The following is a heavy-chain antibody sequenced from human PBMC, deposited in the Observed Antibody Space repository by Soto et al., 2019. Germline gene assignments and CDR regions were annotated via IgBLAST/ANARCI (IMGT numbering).Heavy chain of an antibody. CDR1: GGTFSSYA. CDR3: ARVVKGYSGYAAALDT. V-gene: IGHV1-69*06. D-gene: IGHD5-12*01. CDR2: IIPIFGTA. Sequence: SVKVSCKASGGTFSSYAISWVRQAPGQGLEWMGGIIPIFGTANYAQKFQGRVTITADKSTSTAYMELSSLRSEDTAVYYCARVVKGYSGYAAALDTWGQGTLVTVXS. J-gene: IGHJ5*02.